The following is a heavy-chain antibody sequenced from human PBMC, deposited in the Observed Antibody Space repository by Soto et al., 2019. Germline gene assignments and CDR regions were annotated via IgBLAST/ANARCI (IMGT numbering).Heavy chain of an antibody. V-gene: IGHV1-8*01. J-gene: IGHJ6*02. Sequence: QVQLVQSGAEVKKPGASVKVSCKASGYTFTSYDINWVRQAPGQGLEWMGWMNPNSGNTGYAQKFQGRVTMTSNTSISTAYRELSSLRSEDTAVYYGARDRAGKGSSSGMGVWGQGTTVTVSS. CDR1: GYTFTSYD. CDR2: MNPNSGNT. CDR3: ARDRAGKGSSSGMGV. D-gene: IGHD6-6*01.